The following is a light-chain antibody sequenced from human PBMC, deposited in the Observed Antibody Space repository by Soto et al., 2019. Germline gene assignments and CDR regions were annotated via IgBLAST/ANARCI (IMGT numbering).Light chain of an antibody. CDR3: QYCDYLPL. V-gene: IGKV1-33*01. J-gene: IGKJ3*01. Sequence: DIPMTQSPSSLSASVGDRVTITCQASHDISNYLNWYQLKPGKAPKLLIYGASNLETGVPSRFSGSGSGTDFTFTISSLQPEDIATYYCQYCDYLPLFGPGTTVDLK. CDR2: GAS. CDR1: HDISNY.